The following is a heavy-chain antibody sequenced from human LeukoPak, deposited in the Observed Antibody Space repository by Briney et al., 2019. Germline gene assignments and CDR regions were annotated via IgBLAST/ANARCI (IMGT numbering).Heavy chain of an antibody. CDR2: IYPGDSDT. J-gene: IGHJ5*02. CDR3: ARLNGVIVMTGAWFDP. CDR1: GYSFTSYW. V-gene: IGHV5-51*01. D-gene: IGHD3-9*01. Sequence: GESLKISCKGSGYSFTSYWIGWVRQMPGKGLEWMGIIYPGDSDTRYSPSFQGQVTISADKSISTAYLQWSSLKASDTAMYYCARLNGVIVMTGAWFDPWGQGTLVTVSS.